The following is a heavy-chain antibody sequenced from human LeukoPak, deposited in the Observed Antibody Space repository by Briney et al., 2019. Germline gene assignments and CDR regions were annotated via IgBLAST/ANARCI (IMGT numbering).Heavy chain of an antibody. D-gene: IGHD3-22*01. Sequence: SETLSLTCTVSGSSISSYYWSWIRQPAGKGLEWIGRIYTSGSTNYNPSLKSRVTMSVDTSKNQFSLKLSSVTAADTAVYYCARVSHYYDSSGYHYYYMDVWGKGTTVTVSS. J-gene: IGHJ6*03. V-gene: IGHV4-4*07. CDR3: ARVSHYYDSSGYHYYYMDV. CDR2: IYTSGST. CDR1: GSSISSYY.